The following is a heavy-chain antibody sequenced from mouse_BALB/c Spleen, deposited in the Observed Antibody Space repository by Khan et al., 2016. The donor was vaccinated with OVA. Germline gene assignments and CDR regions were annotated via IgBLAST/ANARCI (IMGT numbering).Heavy chain of an antibody. Sequence: EVELVESGGGLVKPGGSLKLSCAASGFTFSSYTMSWVRQTPEKRLEWVATISSGGSYTYYPDSVKGRFTISRDNAKNTLYLQMSSLKSEDTAMYYCTSDLYGNPYYYAMDYWGQGTSVTVSS. D-gene: IGHD2-10*02. CDR1: GFTFSSYT. CDR2: ISSGGSYT. CDR3: TSDLYGNPYYYAMDY. J-gene: IGHJ4*01. V-gene: IGHV5-6-4*01.